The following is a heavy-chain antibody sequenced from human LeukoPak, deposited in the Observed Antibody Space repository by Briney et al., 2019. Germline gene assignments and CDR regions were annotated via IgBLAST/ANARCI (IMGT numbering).Heavy chain of an antibody. D-gene: IGHD2-21*02. CDR3: ARATNIVVVTAILFDY. Sequence: ASVKVSCKASGYTFTSYHMHWVRQAPGQGLEWMGIINPSGGTTNYAQKFQGRVTMTRDTSTSTVYMELSSLRSEDTAVYYCARATNIVVVTAILFDYWGQGTLVTVSS. CDR1: GYTFTSYH. V-gene: IGHV1-46*01. J-gene: IGHJ4*02. CDR2: INPSGGTT.